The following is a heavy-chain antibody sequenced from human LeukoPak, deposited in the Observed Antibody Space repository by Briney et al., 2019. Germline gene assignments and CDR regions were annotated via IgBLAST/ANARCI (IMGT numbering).Heavy chain of an antibody. D-gene: IGHD1-26*01. J-gene: IGHJ3*02. V-gene: IGHV1-69*13. CDR1: GGTFSSYA. CDR3: ARDQRSGSYYDAFDI. CDR2: IIPIFGTA. Sequence: ASVKVSCKASGGTFSSYAISWVRQAPGQGLEWMGGIIPIFGTANYAQKFQGRVTITADESTSTAYMELSSLRSEDTAVYYCARDQRSGSYYDAFDIWGQGTMVTVSS.